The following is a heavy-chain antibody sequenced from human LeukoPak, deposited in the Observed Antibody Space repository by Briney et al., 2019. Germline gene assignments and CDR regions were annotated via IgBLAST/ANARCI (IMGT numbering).Heavy chain of an antibody. CDR2: IYPGDSDT. CDR3: ARLVGYCSGGSCYHFDY. J-gene: IGHJ4*02. D-gene: IGHD2-15*01. CDR1: GYSFTSYW. V-gene: IGHV5-51*01. Sequence: GESLKISCKGSGYSFTSYWIGWVRQMPGKGLEWMGIIYPGDSDTRYSPSFQGQVTISADKSISTAYLQWSSLKASDTAMYYCARLVGYCSGGSCYHFDYWDQGTLVTVSS.